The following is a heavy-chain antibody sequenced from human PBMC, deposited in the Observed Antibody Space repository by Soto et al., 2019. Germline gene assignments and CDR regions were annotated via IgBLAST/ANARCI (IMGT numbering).Heavy chain of an antibody. CDR1: GFTFSSYG. D-gene: IGHD2-15*01. CDR3: ARDSSDIVVVVAAIDAFDI. J-gene: IGHJ3*02. V-gene: IGHV3-33*01. CDR2: IWYDGSNK. Sequence: PGGSLRLSCAASGFTFSSYGMHWVRQAPGKGLEWVAVIWYDGSNKYYADSVKGRFTISRDNSKNTLYLQMNSLRAEDTAVYYCARDSSDIVVVVAAIDAFDIWAQRTMVTVSS.